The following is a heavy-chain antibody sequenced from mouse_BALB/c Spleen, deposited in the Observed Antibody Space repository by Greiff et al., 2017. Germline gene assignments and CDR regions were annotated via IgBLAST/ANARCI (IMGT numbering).Heavy chain of an antibody. Sequence: EVKVVESGGGLVQPGGSRKLSCAASGFTFSSFGMHWVRQAPEKGLEWVAYISSGSSTIYYADTVKGRFTISRDNPKNTLFLQMTSLRSEDTAMYYCARSGLRPSFDYLGQGTTLTVSS. CDR2: ISSGSSTI. V-gene: IGHV5-17*02. D-gene: IGHD1-2*01. CDR3: ARSGLRPSFDY. J-gene: IGHJ2*01. CDR1: GFTFSSFG.